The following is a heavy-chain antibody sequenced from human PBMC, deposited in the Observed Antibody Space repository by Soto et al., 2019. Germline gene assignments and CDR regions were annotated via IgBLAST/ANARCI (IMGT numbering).Heavy chain of an antibody. D-gene: IGHD3-3*01. CDR3: ARDPRDFWSLDV. CDR1: GFTFSSYS. Sequence: PGGSLRLSCAASGFTFSSYSMNWVRQAPGKGLEWVSSISSSSSYIYYADSVKGRFTISRDNAKNSLYLQMNSLRAEDTAVYYCARDPRDFWSLDVWDKAPTVTVSS. V-gene: IGHV3-21*01. CDR2: ISSSSSYI. J-gene: IGHJ6*04.